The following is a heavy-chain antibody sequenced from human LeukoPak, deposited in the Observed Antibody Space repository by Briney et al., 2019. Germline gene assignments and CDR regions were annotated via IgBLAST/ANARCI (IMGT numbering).Heavy chain of an antibody. V-gene: IGHV3-74*01. CDR2: IKSDGRT. CDR3: EYFRH. J-gene: IGHJ1*01. Sequence: GGSLRLSCAASGFTFSSYWMHWVRQAPGKGLVWVSRIKSDGRTNYADSVKGRFTISRDNAKKQVSLQMNSLRAEDTGVYNPEYFRHWGQGTLVTVSS. CDR1: GFTFSSYW.